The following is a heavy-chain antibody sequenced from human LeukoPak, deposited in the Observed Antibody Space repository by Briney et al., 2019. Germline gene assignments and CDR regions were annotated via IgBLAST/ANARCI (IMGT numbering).Heavy chain of an antibody. D-gene: IGHD6-13*01. CDR1: GYSFPTYW. CDR3: ARGAYSSSWAPFDY. CDR2: IYPGDSDT. V-gene: IGHV5-51*01. Sequence: GESLKISCQGSGYSFPTYWIAWVRQMPGKGLEWMGIIYPGDSDTRYSPSFQGQVTISADKSISTAYLQWNNLKASDSAMYYCARGAYSSSWAPFDYWGQGTLATVS. J-gene: IGHJ4*02.